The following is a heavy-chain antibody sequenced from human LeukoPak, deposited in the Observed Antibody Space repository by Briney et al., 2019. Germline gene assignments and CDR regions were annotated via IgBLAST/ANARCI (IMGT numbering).Heavy chain of an antibody. Sequence: GGSLRLSCAASGFTFSNYAINWVRQAPGKGLEWVAVISYDGSNKYYADSVKGRFTISRDNSKNTLYLQMNSLRAEDTAVYYCARSQDYGWHHFDYWGQGTLVTVSS. V-gene: IGHV3-30-3*01. D-gene: IGHD4/OR15-4a*01. CDR2: ISYDGSNK. CDR3: ARSQDYGWHHFDY. J-gene: IGHJ4*02. CDR1: GFTFSNYA.